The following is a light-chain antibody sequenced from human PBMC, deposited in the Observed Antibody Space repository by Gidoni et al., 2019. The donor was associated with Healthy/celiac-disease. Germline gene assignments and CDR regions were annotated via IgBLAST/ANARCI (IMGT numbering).Light chain of an antibody. J-gene: IGLJ3*02. CDR2: EVI. CDR3: SSYTSSSTWV. V-gene: IGLV2-14*01. Sequence: QSALTQPASVSGSPVQSITISFTGTSSDVGGYNYVSWYQQHPGKAPNLMIYEVINRPSGVSNRFSGSKSGNTAYLTISGLQAEDEADYYCSSYTSSSTWVFGGGTKLTVL. CDR1: SSDVGGYNY.